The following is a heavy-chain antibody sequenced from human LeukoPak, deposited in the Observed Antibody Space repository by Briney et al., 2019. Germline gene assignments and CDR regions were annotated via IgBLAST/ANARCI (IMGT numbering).Heavy chain of an antibody. J-gene: IGHJ5*02. CDR3: ARGGGLYYTPFDP. V-gene: IGHV3-30*07. D-gene: IGHD3-3*01. CDR2: ISYDGRNK. Sequence: GGSLRLSCAASGFTFTSYAFHWVRQAPGKGLEWVAGISYDGRNKYYAHSVKGRFTISRDNSKDTLYLQMNSLRAEDTAMYYCARGGGLYYTPFDPWGQGTLVTVSS. CDR1: GFTFTSYA.